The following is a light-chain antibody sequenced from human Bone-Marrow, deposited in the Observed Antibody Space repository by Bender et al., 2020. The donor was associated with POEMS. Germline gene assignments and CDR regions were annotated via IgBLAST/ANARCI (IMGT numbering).Light chain of an antibody. CDR3: ATWDDSLNGWV. V-gene: IGLV1-44*01. J-gene: IGLJ3*02. CDR1: SSKFGSYP. Sequence: QSVLTQPPPASGTPGQRVTISCSGSSSKFGSYPVNWYQQLPGAAPKLVIFNNSQRPSGVPDRFSGSNPGTSASLAISGLLSDDEADFYCATWDDSLNGWVFGGGTKLTVL. CDR2: NNS.